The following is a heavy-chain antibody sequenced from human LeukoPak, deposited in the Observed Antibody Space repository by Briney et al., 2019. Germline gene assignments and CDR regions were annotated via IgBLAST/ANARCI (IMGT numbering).Heavy chain of an antibody. CDR1: GDSIRNYY. J-gene: IGHJ4*02. CDR3: ARGQHYASGSYLY. Sequence: PSETLSLTCTVSGDSIRNYYWSWVRQPPGKGLEWIGYIYFTGTTNYNPSLKSRVTISVDMSKNQISLKLTSVTAADTALYYCARGQHYASGSYLYWGQGTLVTVSS. D-gene: IGHD3-10*01. V-gene: IGHV4-59*01. CDR2: IYFTGTT.